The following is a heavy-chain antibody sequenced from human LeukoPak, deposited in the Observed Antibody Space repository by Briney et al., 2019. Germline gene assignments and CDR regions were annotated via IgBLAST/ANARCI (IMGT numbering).Heavy chain of an antibody. CDR1: GFTVSSNY. Sequence: GGSLRLSCVASGFTVSSNYMSWVRQAPGKGLEWVSVIYSGGSTYYADSVKGRFTISRDNSKNTLYLQMNSLRAEDTAVYYCAKDFGAAGEYYFDYWGQGTLVTVSS. D-gene: IGHD3-3*01. CDR3: AKDFGAAGEYYFDY. CDR2: IYSGGST. J-gene: IGHJ4*02. V-gene: IGHV3-53*01.